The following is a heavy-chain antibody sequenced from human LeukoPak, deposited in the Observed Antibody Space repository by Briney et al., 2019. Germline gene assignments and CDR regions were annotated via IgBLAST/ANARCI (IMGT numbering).Heavy chain of an antibody. CDR2: ISGSSTYT. D-gene: IGHD2-2*01. V-gene: IGHV3-11*05. CDR3: ARDGDRCSSTTCYGPGDS. J-gene: IGHJ4*02. CDR1: GFTFSDYY. Sequence: GGSLRLSCAASGFTFSDYYVSWIRQAPGKGLEWVSYISGSSTYTNYADSVKGRFTISRDNAKNSLYLQMNSLRAEDTAVYYCARDGDRCSSTTCYGPGDSWGQGTLVTVSS.